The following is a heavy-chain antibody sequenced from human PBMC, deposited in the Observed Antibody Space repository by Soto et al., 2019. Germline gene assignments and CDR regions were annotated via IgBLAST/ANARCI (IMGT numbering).Heavy chain of an antibody. D-gene: IGHD6-25*01. V-gene: IGHV4-59*01. CDR2: IYYSGST. J-gene: IGHJ5*02. Sequence: SETLSLTCTVSGGSISSYYWSWIRQPPGKGLEWIGYIYYSGSTNYNPSLKSRVTISVDTSKNQFSLKLSSVTAADTAVYYCARASSRSWFDPWGQGTLVTVSS. CDR1: GGSISSYY. CDR3: ARASSRSWFDP.